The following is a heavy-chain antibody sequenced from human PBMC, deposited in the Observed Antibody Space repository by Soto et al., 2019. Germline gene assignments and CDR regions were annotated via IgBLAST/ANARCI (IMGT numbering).Heavy chain of an antibody. V-gene: IGHV1-69*01. Sequence: QVQLVQSGAEAKKPGSSVKVSCKASGGTFSSYASSWVRQAPGQGLEWMGGFIPIFGTANYAQKFQGRDMISADESLRTAFLELSSRRSEDTALYYCVRCLPSKYCGGGSCYGGNRFAPWVQGALVTVSS. CDR1: GGTFSSYA. CDR2: FIPIFGTA. J-gene: IGHJ5*02. CDR3: VRCLPSKYCGGGSCYGGNRFAP. D-gene: IGHD2-15*01.